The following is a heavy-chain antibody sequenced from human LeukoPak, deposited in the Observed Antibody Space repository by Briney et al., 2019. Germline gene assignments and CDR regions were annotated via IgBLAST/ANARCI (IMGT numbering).Heavy chain of an antibody. CDR2: IYTSGST. Sequence: PSETLSLTCTVSGGSISSYYWSWIRQPAGKGLEWIGRIYTSGSTNYNPSLKSRVTISVDTSKNQFSLKLSSVTAADTAVYYCARAGYYYDSSGYYSGYFDYWGQGTLVTVSS. CDR1: GGSISSYY. D-gene: IGHD3-22*01. V-gene: IGHV4-4*07. J-gene: IGHJ4*02. CDR3: ARAGYYYDSSGYYSGYFDY.